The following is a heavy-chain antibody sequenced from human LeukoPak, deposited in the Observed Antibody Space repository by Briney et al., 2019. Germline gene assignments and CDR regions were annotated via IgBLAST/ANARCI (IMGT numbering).Heavy chain of an antibody. CDR3: AKLPADGTLHFMDV. J-gene: IGHJ6*02. V-gene: IGHV3-23*01. D-gene: IGHD6-13*01. CDR2: ISGGGGTT. CDR1: GLTVSSNY. Sequence: GGSLRLSCAASGLTVSSNYMSWVRQAPGKGPKWVSSISGGGGTTYYADSVKGRFTISRDNSKNTLSLQMNSLRAEDTAVYYCAKLPADGTLHFMDVWGQGSTVIVSS.